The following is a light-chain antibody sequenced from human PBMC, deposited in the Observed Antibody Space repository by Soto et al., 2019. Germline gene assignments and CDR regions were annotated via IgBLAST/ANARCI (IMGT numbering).Light chain of an antibody. Sequence: SYELTQPPSESVAPGQTARITCGGNNIGTRTVHWYQQKPGQAPVLVVHDDGDRPSGIPERFSGFNSGNTATLTITRVEAGDEADYFCQVWDSSSDHYVFGTGPKLTVL. CDR1: NIGTRT. CDR3: QVWDSSSDHYV. V-gene: IGLV3-21*02. CDR2: DDG. J-gene: IGLJ1*01.